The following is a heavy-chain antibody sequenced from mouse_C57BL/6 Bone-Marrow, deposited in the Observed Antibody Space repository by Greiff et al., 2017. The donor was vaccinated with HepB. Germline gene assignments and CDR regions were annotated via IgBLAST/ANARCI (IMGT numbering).Heavy chain of an antibody. D-gene: IGHD2-4*01. CDR3: AREGGLRRFAY. CDR2: INPYNGGT. CDR1: GYTFTDYY. V-gene: IGHV1-19*01. J-gene: IGHJ3*01. Sequence: VQLKQSGPVLVKPGASVKMSCKASGYTFTDYYMNWVKQSHGKSLEWIGVINPYNGGTSYNQKFKGKATLTVDKSSSTAYMELNSLTSEDSAVYYCAREGGLRRFAYWGQGTLVTVSA.